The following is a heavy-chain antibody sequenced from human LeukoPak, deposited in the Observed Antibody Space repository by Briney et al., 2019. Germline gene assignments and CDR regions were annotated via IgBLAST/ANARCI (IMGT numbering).Heavy chain of an antibody. CDR3: ARDIEGYSSGWLYYYGMDV. CDR1: GYTFTSYG. Sequence: GASVKVSCTASGYTFTSYGISWVRQAPGQGLEWMGWISAYNGNTNYAQKLQGRVTMTRDTSASTAYMELSSLRSEDTAVYYCARDIEGYSSGWLYYYGMDVWGQGTTVTVSS. V-gene: IGHV1-18*01. D-gene: IGHD6-19*01. CDR2: ISAYNGNT. J-gene: IGHJ6*02.